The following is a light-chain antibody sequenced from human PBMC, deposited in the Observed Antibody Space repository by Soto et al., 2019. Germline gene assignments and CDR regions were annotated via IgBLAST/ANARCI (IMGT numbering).Light chain of an antibody. CDR1: SSNIGSNY. Sequence: QSALTQPPSASGTPGQGVTISCSGSSSNIGSNYVYWYQHLPGTAPKLLIYRNNQRPSGVPDRFSGSKSGTSASLAISGLRSEDEADYYCATWDDSLSALFGTGTKLTVL. CDR3: ATWDDSLSAL. J-gene: IGLJ1*01. V-gene: IGLV1-47*01. CDR2: RNN.